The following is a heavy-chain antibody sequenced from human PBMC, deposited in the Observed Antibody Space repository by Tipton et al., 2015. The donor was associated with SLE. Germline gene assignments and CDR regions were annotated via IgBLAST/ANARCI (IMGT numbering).Heavy chain of an antibody. J-gene: IGHJ3*01. V-gene: IGHV3-11*01. CDR1: GFTFSDFH. D-gene: IGHD3-22*01. CDR2: ISSGGSTI. CDR3: ARGSTYYYESGGHRNAFDV. Sequence: SLRLSCAASGFTFSDFHMSWIRQAPGKGLEWVSYISSGGSTIYYADSVKGRFTISRANAKNSVYLQMNSLRAGDTAVYYCARGSTYYYESGGHRNAFDVWGQGTMVSVSS.